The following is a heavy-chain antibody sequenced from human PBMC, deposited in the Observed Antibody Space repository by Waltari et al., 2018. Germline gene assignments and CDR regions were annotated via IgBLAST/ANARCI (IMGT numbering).Heavy chain of an antibody. CDR3: AKDAFGNTYMDH. CDR2: LWFEGGDE. CDR1: GSGLRHYG. D-gene: IGHD3-16*01. V-gene: IGHV3-30*18. Sequence: QLQLVESGGGVVQPGKSLRLSCAASGSGLRHYGLHWVRQAPGRGLEWVALLWFEGGDEYYADSVRGRFTISRDNSKNILYLHMDSLRVDDTAVYYCAKDAFGNTYMDHWGQGTLVTVSS. J-gene: IGHJ4*02.